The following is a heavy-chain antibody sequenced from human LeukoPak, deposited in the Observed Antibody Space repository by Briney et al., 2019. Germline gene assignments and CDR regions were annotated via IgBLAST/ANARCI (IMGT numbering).Heavy chain of an antibody. V-gene: IGHV3-30*18. D-gene: IGHD3-10*01. CDR2: ISYDGSNK. CDR1: GFSFTNYG. Sequence: GGSLRLSCAASGFSFTNYGMHWVRQAPGKGLQWVADISYDGSNKYYADSVTGRFSISRDNSKHTLYLQMNSLRAEDTAVYYCAKDWGFQFASGSYCEYWGRGTLVTVSS. CDR3: AKDWGFQFASGSYCEY. J-gene: IGHJ4*02.